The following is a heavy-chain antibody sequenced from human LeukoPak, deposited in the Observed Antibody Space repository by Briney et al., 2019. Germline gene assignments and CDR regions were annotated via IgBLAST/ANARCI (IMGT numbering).Heavy chain of an antibody. V-gene: IGHV3-66*01. Sequence: GGSLRLSCAASGFTVSNNYMSWVRQAPGKGPEWVSVIYGAGTTYYADSVKGRFTISRDNSKNTLYLQMNSLRAEDTAVYYCAREGSSGWYEFWFDPWGQGTLVTVSS. CDR3: AREGSSGWYEFWFDP. D-gene: IGHD6-19*01. CDR2: IYGAGTT. CDR1: GFTVSNNY. J-gene: IGHJ5*02.